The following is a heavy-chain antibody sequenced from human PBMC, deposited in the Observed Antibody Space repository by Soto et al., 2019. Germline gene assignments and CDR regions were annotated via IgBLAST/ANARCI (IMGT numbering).Heavy chain of an antibody. J-gene: IGHJ3*02. CDR3: AKNDLAYCGGDCYSAFDI. D-gene: IGHD2-21*02. V-gene: IGHV3-43*02. CDR1: GFTFDDYA. CDR2: ISGDGGST. Sequence: GGSLRLSCAASGFTFDDYAMHWVRQAPGKGLEWVSLISGDGGSTYYADSVKGRFTISRDNSKNSLYLQMNSLRTEDTALSYCAKNDLAYCGGDCYSAFDIWGQGTMVTVSS.